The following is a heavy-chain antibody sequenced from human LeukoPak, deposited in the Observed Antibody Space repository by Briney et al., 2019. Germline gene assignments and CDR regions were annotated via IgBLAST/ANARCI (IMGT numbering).Heavy chain of an antibody. CDR1: GFTFGSYG. J-gene: IGHJ4*02. CDR2: ISYEGSNK. D-gene: IGHD2-2*03. CDR3: AKDGYCSSTSCPGAREHTE. V-gene: IGHV3-30*18. Sequence: GGSLRLSCAASGFTFGSYGMHWVRQAPGKGLEWVAVISYEGSNKYYADSVKGRFTISRDNSKNTLYLQVNSLRAEDTAVYYCAKDGYCSSTSCPGAREHTEWGQGTLVTVSS.